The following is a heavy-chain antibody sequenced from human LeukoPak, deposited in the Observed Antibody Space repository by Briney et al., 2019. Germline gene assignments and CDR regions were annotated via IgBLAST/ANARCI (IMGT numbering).Heavy chain of an antibody. Sequence: PSETLSLTCAVYGGSFSGYYWSWIRQPPGKGLEWIGEINHSGSTNYNPSLKSRVTISVDTSKNQFSLKLSSVTAADTAVYYCARGKSILEWLTNLTYYYCGMDVWGQGTTVTVSS. D-gene: IGHD3-3*01. CDR3: ARGKSILEWLTNLTYYYCGMDV. V-gene: IGHV4-34*01. J-gene: IGHJ6*02. CDR1: GGSFSGYY. CDR2: INHSGST.